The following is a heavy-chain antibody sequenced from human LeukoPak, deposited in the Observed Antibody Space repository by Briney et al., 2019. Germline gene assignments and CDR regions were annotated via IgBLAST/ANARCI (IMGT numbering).Heavy chain of an antibody. V-gene: IGHV3-7*01. CDR1: GFTFSSYW. J-gene: IGHJ3*02. CDR3: AREGFDIVVVPAASGDAFDI. D-gene: IGHD2-2*01. Sequence: GGSLRLSCAASGFTFSSYWMSWVRQAPGKGLEWVANIKQDGSEKYYVDSVKGRFTISRDNAKNSLYLQMNSLRAEDTAVYYCAREGFDIVVVPAASGDAFDIWGQGTMVTVSS. CDR2: IKQDGSEK.